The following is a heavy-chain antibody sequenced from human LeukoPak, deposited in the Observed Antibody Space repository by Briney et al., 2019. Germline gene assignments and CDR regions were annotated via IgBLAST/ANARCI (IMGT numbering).Heavy chain of an antibody. V-gene: IGHV1-18*01. D-gene: IGHD6-13*01. CDR2: ISAYNGNT. Sequence: ASVTVSFKASGYTFTSYGISWVRQAPGQGREWMGWISAYNGNTNYAQKLQGRVTMTTDTSTSTAYMELRSLRSDDTAVYYCARGAAVAAAGSIRGWGQGTLVTVSS. CDR1: GYTFTSYG. CDR3: ARGAAVAAAGSIRG. J-gene: IGHJ4*02.